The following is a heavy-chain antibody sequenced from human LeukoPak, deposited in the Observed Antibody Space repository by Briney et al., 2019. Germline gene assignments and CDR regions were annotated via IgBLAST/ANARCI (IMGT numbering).Heavy chain of an antibody. CDR3: ARDFHGGYSTGNFDY. CDR1: GFTFGDYS. D-gene: IGHD3-3*01. Sequence: GGSLRLSCTASGFTFGDYSMNWVRQAPGKGLEWVGFIRSKAYGGTTEYAASVKGRFTISRDDSKSIAYLQMNSLKTEDTAVYYCARDFHGGYSTGNFDYWGQGTLVTVSS. J-gene: IGHJ4*02. CDR2: IRSKAYGGTT. V-gene: IGHV3-49*04.